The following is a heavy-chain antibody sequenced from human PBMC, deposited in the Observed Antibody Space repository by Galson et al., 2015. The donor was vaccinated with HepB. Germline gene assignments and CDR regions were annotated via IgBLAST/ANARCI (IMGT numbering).Heavy chain of an antibody. CDR2: ISYDGSNK. CDR3: AKDLYDNSNLGPLEY. Sequence: SLRLSCAASEFTISTYGMHWVRQAPGKGLEWVAVISYDGSNKYYADSVKGRFTISRDNSKNTLYLQMNSLRAEDTAVYYCAKDLYDNSNLGPLEYWGQGTLVTVSP. J-gene: IGHJ4*02. D-gene: IGHD4-11*01. V-gene: IGHV3-30*18. CDR1: EFTISTYG.